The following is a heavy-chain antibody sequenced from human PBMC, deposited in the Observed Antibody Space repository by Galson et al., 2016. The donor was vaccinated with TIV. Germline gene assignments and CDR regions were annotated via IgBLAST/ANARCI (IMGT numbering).Heavy chain of an antibody. CDR2: ISAYTGNT. CDR1: GYTFRTYG. J-gene: IGHJ6*02. D-gene: IGHD3-10*01. V-gene: IGHV1-18*01. Sequence: SVKVSCKASGYTFRTYGISWVRQAPGQGLEWMGWISAYTGNTNYAQKVQGRLTMTTDSSTSTAHMELRSLKSDDTAVYYCARSLVQGVVSQYHGMDVWGQGTTVTVSS. CDR3: ARSLVQGVVSQYHGMDV.